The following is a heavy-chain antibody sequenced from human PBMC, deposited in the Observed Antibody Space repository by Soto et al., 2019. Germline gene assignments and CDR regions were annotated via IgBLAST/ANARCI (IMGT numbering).Heavy chain of an antibody. CDR2: IYYSGST. CDR3: ARHPIDVLRGVVSKPKLFGP. CDR1: GGSITNKNFY. J-gene: IGHJ5*02. Sequence: QLQLQESGPGLVKPSETLSLTCTVSGGSITNKNFYWAWVRQPPGKGLEWIGGIYYSGSTYYDPSLKSRTSLSLYTSKNQCSLKLTSVTAADTAVYYCARHPIDVLRGVVSKPKLFGPWGQGVLVTVSS. D-gene: IGHD3-10*01. V-gene: IGHV4-39*01.